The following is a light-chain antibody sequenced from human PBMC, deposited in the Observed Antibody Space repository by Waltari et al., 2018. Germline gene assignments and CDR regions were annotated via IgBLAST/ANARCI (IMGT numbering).Light chain of an antibody. V-gene: IGKV1-12*01. CDR1: EDVSTW. Sequence: DIQMTQSPSSVSASVGDRVTITCRASEDVSTWLAWYQQKPGKVPQLLIFAASVLRTGVSSRFTGSGSGTNFTLTITSLQAEDFATYFCQASYTTPYSFGQGTKVEIK. J-gene: IGKJ2*03. CDR3: QASYTTPYS. CDR2: AAS.